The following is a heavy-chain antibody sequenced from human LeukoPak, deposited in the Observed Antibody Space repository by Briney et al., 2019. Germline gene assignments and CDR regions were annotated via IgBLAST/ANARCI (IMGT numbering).Heavy chain of an antibody. V-gene: IGHV1-46*01. CDR2: INPNGGST. CDR1: GYTFTSYY. D-gene: IGHD5-18*01. CDR3: AREQIGGYSYGLDY. J-gene: IGHJ4*02. Sequence: ASVKVSCKASGYTFTSYYVHWVRQAPGQGLEWMTRINPNGGSTRYAQRFQGRVTMTRDTSTSTVYMELSSLRSEDTAVYHCAREQIGGYSYGLDYWGQGTLVTVSS.